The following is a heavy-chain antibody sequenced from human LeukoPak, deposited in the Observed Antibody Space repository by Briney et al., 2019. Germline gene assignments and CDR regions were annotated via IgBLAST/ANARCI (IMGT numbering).Heavy chain of an antibody. D-gene: IGHD3-16*02. CDR1: GGSISSYY. CDR2: IYYSGST. CDR3: ARGLYDYVWGSYRENYYFDY. V-gene: IGHV4-59*01. Sequence: PSETLSLTRTVSGGSISSYYCSWIRQPPGKGLEWIGYIYYSGSTNYNPSLKSRVTISVDTSKNQFSLKLSSVTAADTAVYYCARGLYDYVWGSYRENYYFDYWGQGTLVTVSS. J-gene: IGHJ4*02.